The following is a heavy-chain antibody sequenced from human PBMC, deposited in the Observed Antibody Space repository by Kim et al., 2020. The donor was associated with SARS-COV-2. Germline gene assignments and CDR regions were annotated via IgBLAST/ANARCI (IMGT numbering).Heavy chain of an antibody. J-gene: IGHJ4*02. V-gene: IGHV3-23*01. CDR3: AKGAGHAAAGLAYYFDY. Sequence: VKGRFTISRDNSRNTLYLQMNSLRAEDTAIYYCAKGAGHAAAGLAYYFDYWGQGTLVTVSS. D-gene: IGHD6-13*01.